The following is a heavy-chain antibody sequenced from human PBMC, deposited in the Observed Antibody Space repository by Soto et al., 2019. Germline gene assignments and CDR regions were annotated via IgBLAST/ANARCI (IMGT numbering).Heavy chain of an antibody. J-gene: IGHJ4*02. Sequence: QQHLVESGGGVVQPGKSLRVSCAASQFTFSSFTMHWVRQAPGKGLEWVAVISNAGRNKFYADSVKGRFTISRDNSKNTLFLQMNSLTPEDTAVYYCAGGGYYTFWNGSIGTYWGQGTLVTVSS. CDR1: QFTFSSFT. CDR2: ISNAGRNK. V-gene: IGHV3-30-3*01. CDR3: AGGGYYTFWNGSIGTY. D-gene: IGHD3-3*01.